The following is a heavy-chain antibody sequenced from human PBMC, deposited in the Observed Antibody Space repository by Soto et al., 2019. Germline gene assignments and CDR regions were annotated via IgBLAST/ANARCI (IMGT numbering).Heavy chain of an antibody. J-gene: IGHJ4*02. CDR3: ARDKITGLFDY. D-gene: IGHD2-8*02. CDR2: INHSGST. V-gene: IGHV4-34*01. Sequence: QVQLQQWGAGLLKPSETLSLTCAVYGGSFSGYYWTWIRQPPGTGLEWIGEINHSGSTNYNPTLKSRVTISVDTSKNQFSLKLTSVTVADTAVYCCARDKITGLFDYWGQGTLVTVSS. CDR1: GGSFSGYY.